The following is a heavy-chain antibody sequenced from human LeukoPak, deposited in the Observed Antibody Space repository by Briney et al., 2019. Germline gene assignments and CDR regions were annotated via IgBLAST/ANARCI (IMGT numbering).Heavy chain of an antibody. V-gene: IGHV1-46*01. D-gene: IGHD3-10*01. J-gene: IGHJ4*02. CDR3: ASRLHGNYYGSGSYPYYFDY. CDR2: INPSGGST. Sequence: SVKVSCKASGYTFTSYYMHWVRQAPGQALEWMGIINPSGGSTSYAQKFQGRVNMTRDTSTSTVYMELRRLRSEDTAVYYCASRLHGNYYGSGSYPYYFDYWGQGTLVTVSS. CDR1: GYTFTSYY.